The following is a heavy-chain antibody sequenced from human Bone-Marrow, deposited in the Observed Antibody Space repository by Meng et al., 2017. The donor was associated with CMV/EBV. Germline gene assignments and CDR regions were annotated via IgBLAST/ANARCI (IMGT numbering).Heavy chain of an antibody. V-gene: IGHV4-31*02. Sequence: GGYYWSWIRQHPGKGLEWIVYIYYSGRPCYHPSLKRRVTISVDTSKNQFSLKLSSVPAADTAVYYCAREVPYGSGSLGSGWLNWFDPWGQGTLVTVSS. CDR3: AREVPYGSGSLGSGWLNWFDP. J-gene: IGHJ5*02. CDR1: GGYY. CDR2: IYYSGRP. D-gene: IGHD3-10*01.